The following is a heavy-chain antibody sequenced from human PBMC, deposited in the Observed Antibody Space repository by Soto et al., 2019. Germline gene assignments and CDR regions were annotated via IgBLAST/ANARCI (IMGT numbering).Heavy chain of an antibody. J-gene: IGHJ5*02. CDR1: GGSISSGGYY. D-gene: IGHD3-22*01. Sequence: PSETLSLTCTVSGGSISSGGYYWSWIRQHPGKGLEWIGYIYYSGSTYYNPSLKSRVTISVDTSKNQFSLKLSSVTAADTAVYYCARVYYDSSGYLVLPGPWGQGTLVTVSS. V-gene: IGHV4-31*03. CDR2: IYYSGST. CDR3: ARVYYDSSGYLVLPGP.